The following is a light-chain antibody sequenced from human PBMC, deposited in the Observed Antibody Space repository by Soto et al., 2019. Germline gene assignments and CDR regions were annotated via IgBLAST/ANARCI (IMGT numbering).Light chain of an antibody. CDR3: QQYGSSPPLT. J-gene: IGKJ4*01. CDR1: QSVSSSN. CDR2: GAS. Sequence: EIVLAQSPGTLSLSPGERATLSCRASQSVSSSNLAWYQQKPGQAPRLLIYGASSRATGIPDRFSGSGSGTDFTLTISRLEPEDFAVYYCQQYGSSPPLTFGGGTKVDIK. V-gene: IGKV3-20*01.